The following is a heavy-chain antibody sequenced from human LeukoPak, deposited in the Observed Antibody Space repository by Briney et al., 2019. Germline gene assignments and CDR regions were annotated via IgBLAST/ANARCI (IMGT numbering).Heavy chain of an antibody. D-gene: IGHD4-17*01. CDR1: GGSISSGDYY. CDR2: IYYSGCT. J-gene: IGHJ5*02. Sequence: SQTLSLTCTVSGGSISSGDYYWSWIRQPPGKGLEWIGYIYYSGCTYYNPSLKSRVTISVDTSKNQFSLKLSSVTAADTAVYYCARVSIDGDYGTYNWFDPWGQGALVTVSS. V-gene: IGHV4-30-4*08. CDR3: ARVSIDGDYGTYNWFDP.